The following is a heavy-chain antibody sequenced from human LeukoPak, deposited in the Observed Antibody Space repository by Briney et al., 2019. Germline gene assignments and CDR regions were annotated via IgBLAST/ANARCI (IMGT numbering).Heavy chain of an antibody. J-gene: IGHJ3*02. V-gene: IGHV4-39*01. CDR3: ARSPGYDYVWGSYRDAFDI. D-gene: IGHD3-16*02. Sequence: SETLSLTCTVSGGSISSSSYYWGWIRQPPGKGLEWIGSIYYSGSTYYNPSLNSRVTISVDTSKNQFSLKLSSVTAADTAVYYCARSPGYDYVWGSYRDAFDIWGQGTKVTVSS. CDR1: GGSISSSSYY. CDR2: IYYSGST.